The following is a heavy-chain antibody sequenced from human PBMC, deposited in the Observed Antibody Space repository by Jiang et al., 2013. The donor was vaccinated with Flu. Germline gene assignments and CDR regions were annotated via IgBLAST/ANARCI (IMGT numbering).Heavy chain of an antibody. J-gene: IGHJ4*02. CDR1: GGSISSYY. CDR3: AISDSSGYWCFRS. Sequence: VKPSETLSLTCTVSGGSISSYYWSWIRQPPGKGLEWIGYIYYSGSTNYNPSLKSRVTISVDTSKNQFSLKLSSVTAADTAVYYCAISDSSGYWCFRSWGQGTLVTVSS. CDR2: IYYSGST. D-gene: IGHD3-22*01. V-gene: IGHV4-59*08.